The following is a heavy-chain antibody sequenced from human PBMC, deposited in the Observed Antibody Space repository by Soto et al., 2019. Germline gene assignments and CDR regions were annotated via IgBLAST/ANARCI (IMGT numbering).Heavy chain of an antibody. D-gene: IGHD6-6*01. V-gene: IGHV3-33*01. CDR2: IWFDGSNK. CDR1: GFTFSSYG. J-gene: IGHJ4*02. Sequence: QVQLVESGGGAVQPGRSLRLSCAASGFTFSSYGMHWVRQAPGKGLEWVAVIWFDGSNKYYADSVKGRFTISRDNSKNTLYLQMNSLRAEDTAVYYCAREGWIGARGAPFDYWGQGTLVTVSS. CDR3: AREGWIGARGAPFDY.